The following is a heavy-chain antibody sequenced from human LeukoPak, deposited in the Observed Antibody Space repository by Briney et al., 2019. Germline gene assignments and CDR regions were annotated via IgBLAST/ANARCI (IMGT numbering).Heavy chain of an antibody. D-gene: IGHD6-19*01. V-gene: IGHV4-34*01. J-gene: IGHJ4*02. CDR1: GGSFSGYH. Sequence: SETLSLTCGVYGGSFSGYHWNWIRQPPGEGLEWIGEINHSGSTNYNPSLKSRVTISVDTSKKQFSLRLSSVTAADTAVYFCARGVRIAVADPHLDYWGQGTLVTVSS. CDR2: INHSGST. CDR3: ARGVRIAVADPHLDY.